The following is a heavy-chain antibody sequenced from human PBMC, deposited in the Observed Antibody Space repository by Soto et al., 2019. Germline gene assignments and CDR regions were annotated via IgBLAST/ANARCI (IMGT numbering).Heavy chain of an antibody. J-gene: IGHJ4*02. Sequence: PSQTLSLTCAISGDSVSGNSAAWNWIRQSPSRGLEWLGRTYYRSKWYNDYAVSVKSRITVTPDTSKNQFSLHLNSVTPEDTAVYYCAREFKYYASSDRYFDYWGQGALVTVSS. CDR2: TYYRSKWYN. CDR1: GDSVSGNSAA. D-gene: IGHD3-16*01. CDR3: AREFKYYASSDRYFDY. V-gene: IGHV6-1*01.